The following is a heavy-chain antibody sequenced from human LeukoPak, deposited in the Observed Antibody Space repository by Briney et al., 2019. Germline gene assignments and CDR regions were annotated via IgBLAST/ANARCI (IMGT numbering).Heavy chain of an antibody. V-gene: IGHV1-2*02. D-gene: IGHD3-10*01. CDR1: GHTFTGHY. J-gene: IGHJ4*02. CDR2: INPNSGDT. CDR3: AREAVIRGIIITNFVY. Sequence: GASVKVSCKASGHTFTGHYMHWVRQAPGQGLEWMGWINPNSGDTNYAQKFQGRVTMTRATSISTAYMELSRLSFDDTAVYYCAREAVIRGIIITNFVYWCQGTLVTVSS.